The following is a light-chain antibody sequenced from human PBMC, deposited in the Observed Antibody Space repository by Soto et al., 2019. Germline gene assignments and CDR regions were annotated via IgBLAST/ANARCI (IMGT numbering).Light chain of an antibody. CDR2: DAS. J-gene: IGKJ1*01. Sequence: DIQMTQSPSTLAASVGDRVTITCRASQSINNWLAWYQQKPGKAPKLLIYDASNLGSGVPSSFSGSGSAMEFTLTISSLQPDDFASYYCQQYNVYPWTFGQGTKVDIK. CDR3: QQYNVYPWT. CDR1: QSINNW. V-gene: IGKV1-5*01.